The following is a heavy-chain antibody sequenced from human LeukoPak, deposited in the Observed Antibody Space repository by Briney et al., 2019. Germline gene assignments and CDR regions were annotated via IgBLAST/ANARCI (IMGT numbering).Heavy chain of an antibody. CDR1: GFTFDDYA. Sequence: PGGSLRLSCAASGFTFDDYAMHWVRQAPGKGLEWVSGISWNSGSIGYADSVKGRFTISRDNAKNSLYLQMNSLRAEDTALYYCAKDNSDYYDSSGYPDYWGQGTLVTVSS. J-gene: IGHJ4*02. D-gene: IGHD3-22*01. V-gene: IGHV3-9*01. CDR2: ISWNSGSI. CDR3: AKDNSDYYDSSGYPDY.